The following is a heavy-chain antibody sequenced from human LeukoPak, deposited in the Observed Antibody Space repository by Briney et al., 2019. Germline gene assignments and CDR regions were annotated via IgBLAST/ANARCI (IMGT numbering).Heavy chain of an antibody. CDR1: GFTFSSYS. Sequence: GGSLRLSCAASGFTFSSYSINWVRQAPVKGLEWVSSIDSSNSYIYYADSVEGRFTISRDKAKNSLYLQMNSLRAEDTAVYYCARAIAAPATAYYFDYWGQGTLVTVSS. CDR3: ARAIAAPATAYYFDY. J-gene: IGHJ4*02. V-gene: IGHV3-21*01. CDR2: IDSSNSYI. D-gene: IGHD6-13*01.